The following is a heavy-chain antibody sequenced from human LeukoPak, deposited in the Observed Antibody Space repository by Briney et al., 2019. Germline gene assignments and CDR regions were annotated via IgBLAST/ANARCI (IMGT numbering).Heavy chain of an antibody. J-gene: IGHJ4*02. CDR2: IYHSGST. Sequence: PSETLSLTCAVSGYSISSGYYWGWIRQPPGKGLEWIGSIYHSGSTYYNPSLKSRVTISVDTSKNHLSLKLSSVPAADTAVYYCARQEKPFDYWGQGTLVTVSS. CDR3: ARQEKPFDY. CDR1: GYSISSGYY. V-gene: IGHV4-38-2*01.